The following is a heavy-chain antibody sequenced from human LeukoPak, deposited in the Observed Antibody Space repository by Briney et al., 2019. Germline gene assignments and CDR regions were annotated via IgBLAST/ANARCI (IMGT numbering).Heavy chain of an antibody. CDR3: ARYLAGFDY. Sequence: SETLSLTCTVSGGSISSYYWSWIRQPPGKGLEWIGYIYYSGSTNYNPSLKSRVTISVDTTKNQFSLKLSSVTAADTAVYYCARYLAGFDYWGQGTLVTVSS. CDR2: IYYSGST. V-gene: IGHV4-59*08. J-gene: IGHJ4*02. D-gene: IGHD6-13*01. CDR1: GGSISSYY.